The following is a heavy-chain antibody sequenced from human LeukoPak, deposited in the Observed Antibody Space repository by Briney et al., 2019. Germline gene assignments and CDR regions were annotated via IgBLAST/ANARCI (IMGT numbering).Heavy chain of an antibody. CDR2: IKGDGSST. Sequence: GGSLRLSCAASGFTFSTYWMHWVRQAPGKGLVWVARIKGDGSSTIYADSVKGRFTISRDNSKNTLYQQTSSLRAEDTAVYYCARASTTVPNLLDHWGRGTLVTVSS. CDR1: GFTFSTYW. CDR3: ARASTTVPNLLDH. D-gene: IGHD4-17*01. J-gene: IGHJ4*02. V-gene: IGHV3-74*01.